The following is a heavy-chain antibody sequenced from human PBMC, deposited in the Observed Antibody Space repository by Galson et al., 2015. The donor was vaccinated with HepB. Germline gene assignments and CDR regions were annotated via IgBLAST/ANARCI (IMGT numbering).Heavy chain of an antibody. V-gene: IGHV3-73*01. J-gene: IGHJ6*02. CDR3: TTVSPLRYFDWLSYYYYGMDV. D-gene: IGHD3-9*01. CDR2: IRSKANSYAT. CDR1: GFTFSGSA. Sequence: SLRLSCAASGFTFSGSAMHWVRQASGKGLEWVGRIRSKANSYATAYAASVKGRFTISRDDSKNTAYLQMNSLKTEDTAVYYCTTVSPLRYFDWLSYYYYGMDVWGQGTTVTVSS.